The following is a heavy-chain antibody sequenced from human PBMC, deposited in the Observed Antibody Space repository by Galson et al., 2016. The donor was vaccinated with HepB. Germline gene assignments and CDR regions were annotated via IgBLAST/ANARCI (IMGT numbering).Heavy chain of an antibody. CDR3: TRVGWDTTMVGFDS. Sequence: SVKVSCKASGDTFNKFVITWVRQAPGQGLEWMGGIVSFFGTTNYTQKLQGRVRITADESNNTAYMELSSLRSEDTAVYYCTRVGWDTTMVGFDSWGQGTLVIVSS. J-gene: IGHJ4*02. V-gene: IGHV1-69*13. CDR1: GDTFNKFV. CDR2: IVSFFGTT. D-gene: IGHD5-18*01.